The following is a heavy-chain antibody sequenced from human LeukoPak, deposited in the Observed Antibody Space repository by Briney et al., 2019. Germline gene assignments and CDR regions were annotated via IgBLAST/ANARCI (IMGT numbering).Heavy chain of an antibody. J-gene: IGHJ4*02. D-gene: IGHD1-14*01. CDR3: ARDSGGSSPFDY. CDR2: ISNSGSTI. V-gene: IGHV3-48*03. Sequence: GGSLRLSCAAPGFTFSSYEMHWVRQAPGKGLEWVSYISNSGSTIYYADSVKGRFTISRDNAKNSLYLQMNSLRAEDTAVYYCARDSGGSSPFDYWGQGTLVTVSA. CDR1: GFTFSSYE.